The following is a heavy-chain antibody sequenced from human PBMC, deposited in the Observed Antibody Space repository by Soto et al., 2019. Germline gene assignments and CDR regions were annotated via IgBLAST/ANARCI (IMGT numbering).Heavy chain of an antibody. V-gene: IGHV4-39*01. J-gene: IGHJ4*02. D-gene: IGHD5-12*01. Sequence: SETLSLTCSVSGGSIRSNTYYWGWIRQPPGKGLEWIGSIYDSGSTYYNPSLKSRVTMSVDTSKNQFTLRLSSVTAAETAVYYCERKTTSGYDSNYFDYWGQGTLVTVYS. CDR2: IYDSGST. CDR1: GGSIRSNTYY. CDR3: ERKTTSGYDSNYFDY.